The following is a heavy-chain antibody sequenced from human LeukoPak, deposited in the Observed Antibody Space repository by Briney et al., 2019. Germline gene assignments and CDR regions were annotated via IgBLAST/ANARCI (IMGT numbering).Heavy chain of an antibody. CDR1: GFTSSSYW. Sequence: QTGGSLRLSCAASGFTSSSYWMTWVRQAPGKGLEWVANIKQDGSEKYYVDSVKGRFTISRDNAKNSLHLQMNSLRAEDTAVYYCAGEVTTVTAYKWLDPWGQGTLVTVSS. J-gene: IGHJ5*02. CDR2: IKQDGSEK. D-gene: IGHD4-17*01. CDR3: AGEVTTVTAYKWLDP. V-gene: IGHV3-7*01.